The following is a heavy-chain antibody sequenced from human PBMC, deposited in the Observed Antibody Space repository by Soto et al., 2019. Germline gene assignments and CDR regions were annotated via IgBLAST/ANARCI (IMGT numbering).Heavy chain of an antibody. V-gene: IGHV1-18*01. Sequence: ASVKVSCKASGYTFTSYGISWVRQAPGQGLEWMGWISAYNGNTNYAQKLQGRVTMTTDTSTGTAYMELRSLRSEDTAVYYCARVLGCPLSSGGCDAFDIWGQGTMVTVS. D-gene: IGHD3-16*02. J-gene: IGHJ3*02. CDR2: ISAYNGNT. CDR1: GYTFTSYG. CDR3: ARVLGCPLSSGGCDAFDI.